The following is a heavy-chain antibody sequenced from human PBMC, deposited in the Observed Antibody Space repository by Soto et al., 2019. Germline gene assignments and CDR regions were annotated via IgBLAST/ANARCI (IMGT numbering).Heavy chain of an antibody. CDR1: GFTFSTYG. Sequence: GSLRLSCAASGFTFSTYGMHWVRQVPGKGLEWVAAISYDGSNKYYIDSVKGRFTISRDNSKNTLYLQMNSLRAEDTAVYYCAKDPEGVVIIFGWFDPWGQGTLVTVSS. D-gene: IGHD3-3*01. V-gene: IGHV3-30*18. CDR3: AKDPEGVVIIFGWFDP. J-gene: IGHJ5*02. CDR2: ISYDGSNK.